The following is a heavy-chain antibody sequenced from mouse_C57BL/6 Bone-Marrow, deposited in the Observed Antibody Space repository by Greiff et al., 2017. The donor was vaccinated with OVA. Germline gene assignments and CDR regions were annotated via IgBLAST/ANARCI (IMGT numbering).Heavy chain of an antibody. CDR1: GYSFTGYY. D-gene: IGHD3-2*02. CDR3: ARYGTHSSGHGFAY. Sequence: EVQVVESGPELVKPGASVKISCKASGYSFTGYYMNWVKQSPEKSLEWIGEINPSTGGTTYNQKFKAKATLTVDKSSSTAYMQLKSLTSEDSAVYYCARYGTHSSGHGFAYWGQGTLVTVSA. CDR2: INPSTGGT. J-gene: IGHJ3*01. V-gene: IGHV1-42*01.